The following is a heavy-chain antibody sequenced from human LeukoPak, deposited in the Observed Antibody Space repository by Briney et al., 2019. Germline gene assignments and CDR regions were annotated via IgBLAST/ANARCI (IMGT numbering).Heavy chain of an antibody. Sequence: SETLSLTCAVYGGSFSGYYWSWIRQPPGKGLEWIGEINHSGSTNYNPSLKSRVTISVDTSKNQFSLKLSSVTAADTAVYYCAVGLLRYFDWLRGAEYFQHWGQGTLVTVSS. J-gene: IGHJ1*01. CDR1: GGSFSGYY. V-gene: IGHV4-34*01. CDR3: AVGLLRYFDWLRGAEYFQH. D-gene: IGHD3-9*01. CDR2: INHSGST.